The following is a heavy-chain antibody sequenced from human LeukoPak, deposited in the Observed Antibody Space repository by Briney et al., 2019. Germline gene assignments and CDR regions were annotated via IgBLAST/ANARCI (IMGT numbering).Heavy chain of an antibody. CDR3: ARDAIAAAGAGA. J-gene: IGHJ4*02. Sequence: ASVNVSCKASGYTFTHYSMHWVRQAPGHGLKCMGWINPNSGDTDYAQKFQGRVTITRDTSISTAYLEVSRLTSDDTAVYFCARDAIAAAGAGAWGQGTLVTVSS. D-gene: IGHD6-13*01. CDR2: INPNSGDT. CDR1: GYTFTHYS. V-gene: IGHV1-2*02.